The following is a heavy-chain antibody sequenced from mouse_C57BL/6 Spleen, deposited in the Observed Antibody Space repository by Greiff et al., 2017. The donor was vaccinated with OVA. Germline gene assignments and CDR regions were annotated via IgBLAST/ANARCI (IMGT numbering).Heavy chain of an antibody. CDR2: ISSGSSTI. CDR1: GFTFSDYG. V-gene: IGHV5-17*01. J-gene: IGHJ2*01. CDR3: ARPLTGGLDY. Sequence: DVMLVESGGGLVKPGGSLKLSCAASGFTFSDYGMHWVRQAPEKGLEWVAYISSGSSTIYYADTVKGRFTISRDNAKNTLFLQMTSLRSEDTAMYYCARPLTGGLDYWGQGTTLTVSS. D-gene: IGHD4-1*01.